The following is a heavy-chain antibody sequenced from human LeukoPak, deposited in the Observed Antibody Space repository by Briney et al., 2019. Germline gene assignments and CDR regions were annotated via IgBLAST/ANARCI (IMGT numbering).Heavy chain of an antibody. CDR1: GFSFSSYW. J-gene: IGHJ4*02. Sequence: PGGSLRLSCAASGFSFSSYWMHWVRQAPGKGLEWAAIISYDGSDKYYADSVKGRFTISRDNSKNTLDLQMNSLRAEDTAVYYCAKDQGIQLGIDYWGQGSLVTVSS. D-gene: IGHD5-18*01. V-gene: IGHV3-30*18. CDR3: AKDQGIQLGIDY. CDR2: ISYDGSDK.